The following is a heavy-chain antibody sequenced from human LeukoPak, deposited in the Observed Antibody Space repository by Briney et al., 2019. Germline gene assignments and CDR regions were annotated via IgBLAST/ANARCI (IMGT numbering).Heavy chain of an antibody. V-gene: IGHV1-46*01. J-gene: IGHJ5*02. CDR2: INPSGGST. Sequence: GASVKVSCKASGYTFTSYYMHWVRQAPGQGLEWMGIINPSGGSTSYAQKFQGRVAMTRDTSTSTVYMELSSLRSEDTAVYYCARDGTLLSDLTMVRGPTDHRNWFDPWGQGTLVTVSS. D-gene: IGHD3-10*01. CDR3: ARDGTLLSDLTMVRGPTDHRNWFDP. CDR1: GYTFTSYY.